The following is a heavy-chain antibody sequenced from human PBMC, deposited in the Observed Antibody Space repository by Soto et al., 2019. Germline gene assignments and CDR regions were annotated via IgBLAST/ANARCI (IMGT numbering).Heavy chain of an antibody. J-gene: IGHJ6*03. CDR3: AKSRVGVAWGLVDV. Sequence: QVQLVQSGAEVKKPGSSVKVSCKASGDTLSKYGVSWVRQAPGQGLEWMGGITPIFGTPTYAQRFQGRVTITADKSTSTSHLELTSLRYDVTAVYYCAKSRVGVAWGLVDVCGKGTTVTV. CDR2: ITPIFGTP. V-gene: IGHV1-69*06. CDR1: GDTLSKYG. D-gene: IGHD2-8*01.